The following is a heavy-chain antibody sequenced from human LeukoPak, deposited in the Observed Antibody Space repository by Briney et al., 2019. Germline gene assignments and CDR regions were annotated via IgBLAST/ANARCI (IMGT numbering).Heavy chain of an antibody. J-gene: IGHJ6*03. CDR1: GFTFSSYA. Sequence: GGSLRLSCAASGFTFSSYAMSWVRQAPGKGLEWVSAISGSGVTTYFADSVKGRFTIPRDNPKNTLYLQMNSLRAEATAVYYCAKNVREADWYYYYMDVWGKGTTVTVSS. V-gene: IGHV3-23*01. D-gene: IGHD3-9*01. CDR3: AKNVREADWYYYYMDV. CDR2: ISGSGVTT.